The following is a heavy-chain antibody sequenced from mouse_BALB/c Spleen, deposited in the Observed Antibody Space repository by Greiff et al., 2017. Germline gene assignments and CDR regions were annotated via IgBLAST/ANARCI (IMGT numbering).Heavy chain of an antibody. V-gene: IGHV1-7*01. D-gene: IGHD4-1*01. Sequence: VQLHQSGAELAKPGASVKMSCKASGYTFTSYWMHWVKQRPGQGLEWIGYINPSTGYTEYNQKFKDKATLTADKSSSTAYMQLSSLTSEDSAVYYCARWDDFDYWGQGTTLTVSS. CDR2: INPSTGYT. J-gene: IGHJ2*01. CDR1: GYTFTSYW. CDR3: ARWDDFDY.